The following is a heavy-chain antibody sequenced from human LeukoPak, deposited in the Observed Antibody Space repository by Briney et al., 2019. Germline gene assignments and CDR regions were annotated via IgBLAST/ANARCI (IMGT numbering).Heavy chain of an antibody. CDR3: AKDPIPGYSYGDYYYYGMDV. CDR1: GLTFSSYA. CDR2: ISGSGGST. V-gene: IGHV3-23*01. D-gene: IGHD5-18*01. J-gene: IGHJ6*02. Sequence: GGSLRLSCAASGLTFSSYAMSWVRQAPGKGLEWVSGISGSGGSTYYADSVKGRFTISRDNSKNTLYLQMNSLRAEDTAVYYCAKDPIPGYSYGDYYYYGMDVWGQGTTVTVSS.